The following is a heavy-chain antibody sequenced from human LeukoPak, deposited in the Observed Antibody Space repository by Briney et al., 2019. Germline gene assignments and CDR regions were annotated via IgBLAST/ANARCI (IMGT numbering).Heavy chain of an antibody. CDR2: INHSGNP. Sequence: PSETLSLTCTVSGGSFRGYYWRWIRQPPGKGLEWIGEINHSGNPNYNPSLKSRLTISVDTSRNQLSLKLSSVTAADTGVYYCARGPTHWGQGTLVTVSS. V-gene: IGHV4-34*01. J-gene: IGHJ4*02. CDR3: ARGPTH. CDR1: GGSFRGYY.